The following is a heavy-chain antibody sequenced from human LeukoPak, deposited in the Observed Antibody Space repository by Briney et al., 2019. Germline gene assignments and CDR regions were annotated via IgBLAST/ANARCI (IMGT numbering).Heavy chain of an antibody. CDR1: GFTFSNAW. J-gene: IGHJ3*02. Sequence: KPGGSLRLSCAASGSSGFTFSNAWMTWVRQAPGKGLEWLGRIKSKTDGGTTDYAAPVKGRFTISRDDSKNTLYLQMNSLKTEDTAVYYCVGYCSGGNCPNAFDIWGQGTMVTVSS. CDR3: VGYCSGGNCPNAFDI. CDR2: IKSKTDGGTT. V-gene: IGHV3-15*01. D-gene: IGHD2-15*01.